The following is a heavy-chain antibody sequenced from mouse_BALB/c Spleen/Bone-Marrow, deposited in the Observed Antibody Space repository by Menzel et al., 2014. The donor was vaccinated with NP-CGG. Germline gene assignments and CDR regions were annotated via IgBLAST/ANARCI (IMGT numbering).Heavy chain of an antibody. Sequence: VQLQQSGPELVKPGASVKISCKASGYSFTGYFMNWVMQSHGKSLEWIGRINPYNGDTFYNQKFKGKATLTVDKSSSTANMALRSLASEDSAVYYCARGEDYGRGSWFAYWGQGSLVTVSA. J-gene: IGHJ3*01. D-gene: IGHD2-4*01. CDR1: GYSFTGYF. CDR3: ARGEDYGRGSWFAY. CDR2: INPYNGDT. V-gene: IGHV1-20*02.